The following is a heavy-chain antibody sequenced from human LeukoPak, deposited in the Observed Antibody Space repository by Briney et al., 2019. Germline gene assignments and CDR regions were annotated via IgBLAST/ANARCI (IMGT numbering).Heavy chain of an antibody. CDR1: GFTFSNDW. V-gene: IGHV3-15*07. Sequence: GGSLRLSCAASGFTFSNDWMNWVRQAPGKGLEWVGRIKSKIDGGATDYAAPVKGRFTISRDDSKNTLYLQMNSLKTEDTAVYYCTTGGNVFVAGTRAIDIWGQGTMVTVSS. D-gene: IGHD6-19*01. CDR2: IKSKIDGGAT. CDR3: TTGGNVFVAGTRAIDI. J-gene: IGHJ3*02.